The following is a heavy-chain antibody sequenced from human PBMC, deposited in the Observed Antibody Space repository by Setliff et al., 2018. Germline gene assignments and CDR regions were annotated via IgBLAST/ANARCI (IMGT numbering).Heavy chain of an antibody. J-gene: IGHJ4*02. D-gene: IGHD3-16*02. CDR3: ARGSMITFGGVIDPDDY. Sequence: ASVKVSCKASGYTFTSYYMHWVRQAPGQGLEWMGIINPSGGSTSYAQKFQGRVTMTRETSTSTVYMELSSLRSEDTAVYYCARGSMITFGGVIDPDDYWGQGTLVTVSS. CDR2: INPSGGST. CDR1: GYTFTSYY. V-gene: IGHV1-46*01.